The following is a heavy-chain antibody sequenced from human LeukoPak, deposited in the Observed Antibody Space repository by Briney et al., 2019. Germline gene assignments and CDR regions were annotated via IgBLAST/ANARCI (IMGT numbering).Heavy chain of an antibody. D-gene: IGHD5-12*01. CDR2: INPNSGGT. CDR3: ARPTARGYSGNFDY. CDR1: GYTCTGYY. Sequence: ASVKVSCKASGYTCTGYYMHWVRQAPGQGLEWMGWINPNSGGTNYAQKFQGRVTMTRDTSISTAYMELSRLRSDDTAVYYCARPTARGYSGNFDYWGQGTLVTVSS. V-gene: IGHV1-2*02. J-gene: IGHJ4*02.